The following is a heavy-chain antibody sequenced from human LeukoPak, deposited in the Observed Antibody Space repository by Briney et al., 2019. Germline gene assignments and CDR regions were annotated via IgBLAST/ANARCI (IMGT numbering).Heavy chain of an antibody. CDR1: GFTFDDYA. CDR2: ISWNSGSI. CDR3: AKDYSYGSGTSDAFDI. J-gene: IGHJ3*02. D-gene: IGHD3-10*01. V-gene: IGHV3-9*01. Sequence: GGALRLSCAGSGFTFDDYAMHWVRQAPGKGLEWVSGISWNSGSIGYADSVKGRFTISRDNAKNSLYLQMNSLRAEDTALYYCAKDYSYGSGTSDAFDIWGQGTMVTVSS.